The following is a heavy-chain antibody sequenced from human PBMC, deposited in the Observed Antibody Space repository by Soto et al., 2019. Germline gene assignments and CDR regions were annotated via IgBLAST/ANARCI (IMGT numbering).Heavy chain of an antibody. D-gene: IGHD1-26*01. CDR2: INPNSGGT. CDR3: ARDRVGMNDAFDI. Sequence: GPSVKVSCKASGYTFTGYYMHWVRQAPGQGLEWMGWINPNSGGTNYAQKFQGWVTMTRDTSISTAYMELSRLRSDDTAVYYCARDRVGMNDAFDIWGQGTMVTVSS. J-gene: IGHJ3*02. CDR1: GYTFTGYY. V-gene: IGHV1-2*04.